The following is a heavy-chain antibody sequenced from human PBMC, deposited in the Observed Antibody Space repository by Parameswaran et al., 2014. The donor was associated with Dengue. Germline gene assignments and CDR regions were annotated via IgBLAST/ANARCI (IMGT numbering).Heavy chain of an antibody. V-gene: IGHV4-39*07. Sequence: WIRQPPGKGLEWIGSIYYSGSTYYNPSLKSRVTISVDTSKNQFSLKLSSVTAADTAVYYCAGRRNLGGILWFGEFGSFFDYWGQGTLVTVSS. D-gene: IGHD3-10*01. CDR2: IYYSGST. J-gene: IGHJ4*02. CDR3: AGRRNLGGILWFGEFGSFFDY.